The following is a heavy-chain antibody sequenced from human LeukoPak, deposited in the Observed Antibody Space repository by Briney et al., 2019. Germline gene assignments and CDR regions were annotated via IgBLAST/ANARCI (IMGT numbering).Heavy chain of an antibody. D-gene: IGHD3-16*01. Sequence: GGSLRLSCAASGFTFSSYWMSWVRQAPGKGLEWVANIKQDGSEKYYVDSVKGRFTISRDNAKNSLYLQMNSLRAEDTAVYYCARDLVNWGSYLVDWGQGTLVTVSS. CDR2: IKQDGSEK. CDR1: GFTFSSYW. J-gene: IGHJ4*02. CDR3: ARDLVNWGSYLVD. V-gene: IGHV3-7*01.